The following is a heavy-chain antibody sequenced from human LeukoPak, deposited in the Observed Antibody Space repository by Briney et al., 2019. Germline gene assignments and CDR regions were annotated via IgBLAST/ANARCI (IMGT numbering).Heavy chain of an antibody. V-gene: IGHV3-23*01. J-gene: IGHJ4*02. D-gene: IGHD5-12*01. CDR2: ISGSGGAT. Sequence: XLEXVXAISGSGGATYFADSVKGRFTISRDNSKNTLYLQMHSLRAEDTAVYYCAKALGSIVVTASDYWGQGTLVTVSS. CDR3: AKALGSIVVTASDY.